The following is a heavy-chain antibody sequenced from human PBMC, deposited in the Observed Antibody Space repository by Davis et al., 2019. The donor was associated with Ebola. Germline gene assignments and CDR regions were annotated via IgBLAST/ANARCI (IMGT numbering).Heavy chain of an antibody. CDR2: IYSDGRT. CDR3: ARERETGVYDYHYSGMDV. Sequence: GESLKISCAASGFTFSSNYMNWVRQAPGKGLEWVSIIYSDGRTYYADSVKGRFTISRDNSKNTLSLQMNSLRAEDTAMYYCARERETGVYDYHYSGMDVWGQGTTVTVS. D-gene: IGHD5/OR15-5a*01. V-gene: IGHV3-66*01. J-gene: IGHJ6*02. CDR1: GFTFSSNY.